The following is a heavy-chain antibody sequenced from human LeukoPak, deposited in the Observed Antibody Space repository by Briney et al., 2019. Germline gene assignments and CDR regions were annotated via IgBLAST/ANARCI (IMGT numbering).Heavy chain of an antibody. CDR1: GGSISPYY. V-gene: IGHV4-59*01. Sequence: SETLSPTCTVSGGSISPYYWNWIRQPPGKGLEWIGYIYYSGGADYNPALKSRVTISIDTSKNQFSLKLSSVTAADTAVYFCARDKVPGDYWGQGTLVTVSS. CDR3: ARDKVPGDY. J-gene: IGHJ4*02. D-gene: IGHD1-1*01. CDR2: IYYSGGA.